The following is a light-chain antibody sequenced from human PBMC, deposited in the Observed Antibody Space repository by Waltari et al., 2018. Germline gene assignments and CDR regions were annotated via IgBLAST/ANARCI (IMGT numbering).Light chain of an antibody. CDR2: DAS. Sequence: EIVLTQSPATLSLSPGERATLSCRASQSVSSYLALYQQKPGQAPRSLIYDASNRATGIPARFSGSESGTDFTLTISSLEPENFAVYYCQQRSNWPPITFGQGTRLEIK. CDR1: QSVSSY. J-gene: IGKJ5*01. CDR3: QQRSNWPPIT. V-gene: IGKV3-11*01.